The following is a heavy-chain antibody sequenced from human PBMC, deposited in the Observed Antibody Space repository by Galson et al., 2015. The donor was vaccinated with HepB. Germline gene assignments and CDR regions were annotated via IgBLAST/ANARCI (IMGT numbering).Heavy chain of an antibody. CDR2: IYSGENT. V-gene: IGHV3-53*01. Sequence: SLRLSCAASGFTVDSSYMSWVRQAPGKGLEWVSVIYSGENTYYADSVKGRFTVSRDNSKNTLYLQMNSLRAEDTAVYYCAGKGGRSFYFYYMDVWGKGTTVTVSS. J-gene: IGHJ6*03. D-gene: IGHD3-16*01. CDR3: AGKGGRSFYFYYMDV. CDR1: GFTVDSSY.